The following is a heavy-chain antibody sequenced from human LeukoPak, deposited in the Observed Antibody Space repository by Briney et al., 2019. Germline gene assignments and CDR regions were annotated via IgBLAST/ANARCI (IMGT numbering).Heavy chain of an antibody. CDR3: AKRVRGVIVDRYYFDY. V-gene: IGHV3-23*01. J-gene: IGHJ4*02. CDR1: EFTFRSYE. Sequence: GGSLRLSCAASEFTFRSYEMSWVRQAPGKGLEWVSAISGSGGSTYYAHSVKGRFTTSRDNSKNTLYLQMTSMRAEDRAVYYCAKRVRGVIVDRYYFDYWGQGTLVTVSS. D-gene: IGHD3-10*01. CDR2: ISGSGGST.